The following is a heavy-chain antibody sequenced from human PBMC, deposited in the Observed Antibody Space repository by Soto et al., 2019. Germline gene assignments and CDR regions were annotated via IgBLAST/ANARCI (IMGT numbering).Heavy chain of an antibody. CDR2: ISTYDGNT. D-gene: IGHD6-6*01. CDR1: GYTFFTYG. CDR3: ARKSSSSSWFDP. Sequence: QVQLVQYGAEVKKPGVSVKVSCKASGYTFFTYGITWVRQAPGQGLGWMGWISTYDGNTDYAQKLQGRVTMTTDTSTRTAYMELRSLRSDDTAVYYCARKSSSSSWFDPWGQGTLVTVSS. V-gene: IGHV1-18*01. J-gene: IGHJ5*02.